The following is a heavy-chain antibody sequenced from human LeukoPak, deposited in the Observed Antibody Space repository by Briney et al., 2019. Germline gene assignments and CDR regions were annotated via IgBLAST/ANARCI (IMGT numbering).Heavy chain of an antibody. CDR2: IDGGGGRT. Sequence: GGSMRLSCTASGFTFSSFAVSWVRQAPGKGLEWVSTIDGGGGRTNYADSAKGRFTISRDNFGNTLFLEMNSLRAEDTAVYYCAQSRAAAAGTGAFDSWGQGTLVTVSS. V-gene: IGHV3-23*01. CDR1: GFTFSSFA. J-gene: IGHJ4*02. D-gene: IGHD6-25*01. CDR3: AQSRAAAAGTGAFDS.